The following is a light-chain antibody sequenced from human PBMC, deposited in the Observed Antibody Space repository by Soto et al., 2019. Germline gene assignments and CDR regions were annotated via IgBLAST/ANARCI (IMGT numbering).Light chain of an antibody. CDR2: WAS. Sequence: DIVMTQSPDSLAVSLGERATINCKSSQSVLYSSNNKNYLAWYQQKPGQPPKLLIYWASTRESGVPDRFSGSGSGTECTLTISSLQAEDVAVYYCQQYYSSPQTFGQGPKLEIK. V-gene: IGKV4-1*01. J-gene: IGKJ2*01. CDR3: QQYYSSPQT. CDR1: QSVLYSSNNKNY.